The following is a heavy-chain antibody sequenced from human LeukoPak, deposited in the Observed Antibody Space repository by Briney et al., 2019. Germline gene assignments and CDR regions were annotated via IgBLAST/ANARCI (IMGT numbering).Heavy chain of an antibody. Sequence: ASVKVSCKATGYTFISYAMNWVRQAPGQGLEWMGWINTNTGNPTYAQGFTGRFVFSLDTSVSTAYLQISSLKAEDTAVYYCARAVAGRGPDAFDIWGQGTMVTVSS. CDR1: GYTFISYA. V-gene: IGHV7-4-1*02. D-gene: IGHD6-19*01. CDR2: INTNTGNP. CDR3: ARAVAGRGPDAFDI. J-gene: IGHJ3*02.